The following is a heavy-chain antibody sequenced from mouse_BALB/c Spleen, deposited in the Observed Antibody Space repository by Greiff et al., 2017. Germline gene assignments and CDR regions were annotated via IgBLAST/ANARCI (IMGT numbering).Heavy chain of an antibody. CDR1: GFTFSSYA. D-gene: IGHD2-3*01. CDR2: ISSGGST. J-gene: IGHJ1*01. V-gene: IGHV5-6-5*01. Sequence: EVMLVESGGGLVKPGGSLKLSCAASGFTFSSYAMSWVRQTPEKRLEWVASISSGGSTYYPDSVKGRFTISRDNARNILYLQMSSLRSEDTAMYYCARGDYDGYYIDFDVWGAGTTVTVSS. CDR3: ARGDYDGYYIDFDV.